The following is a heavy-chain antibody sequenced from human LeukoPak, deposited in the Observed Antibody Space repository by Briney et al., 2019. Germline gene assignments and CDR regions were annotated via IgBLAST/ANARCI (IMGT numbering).Heavy chain of an antibody. Sequence: SETLSLTCAVYGESFSGYFWSWIRQPPGKGLEWIGEINHSGSTNYNPSLKSRVTISVDTSKNQFSLKLSSVTAADTAVYYCARLSLGYCSSTSCPNWGQGTLVTVSS. CDR2: INHSGST. J-gene: IGHJ4*02. V-gene: IGHV4-34*01. D-gene: IGHD2-2*01. CDR3: ARLSLGYCSSTSCPN. CDR1: GESFSGYF.